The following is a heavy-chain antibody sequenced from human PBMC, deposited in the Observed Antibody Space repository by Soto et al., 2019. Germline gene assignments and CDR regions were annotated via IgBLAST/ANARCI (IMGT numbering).Heavy chain of an antibody. CDR1: GFTLSGYN. J-gene: IGHJ6*02. Sequence: EVQLVESGGGLVQPGGSLRLSCAASGFTLSGYNMNWVRQAPGKGLEWVSYISGSSDTIYYADSVKGRFTISRDNAKNSLYLQMDSLRDEDTAVYYCARDHGGSTWFVGIYYYFGVDVWGQGTTVTVSS. CDR2: ISGSSDTI. D-gene: IGHD6-13*01. CDR3: ARDHGGSTWFVGIYYYFGVDV. V-gene: IGHV3-48*02.